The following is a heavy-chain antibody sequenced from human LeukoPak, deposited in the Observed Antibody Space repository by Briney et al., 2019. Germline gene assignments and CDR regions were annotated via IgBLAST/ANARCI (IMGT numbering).Heavy chain of an antibody. J-gene: IGHJ4*02. CDR3: ARDKEATIFGVVIIRGFDY. D-gene: IGHD3-3*01. CDR2: IIPIFGTA. V-gene: IGHV1-69*05. Sequence: SVKVSCKASGGTFSSYAISWVRQAPGQGLEWMGRIIPIFGTANYAQKFQGRVTITTDESTSTVYMELSSLRSEDTAVYYCARDKEATIFGVVIIRGFDYWGQGTLVTVSS. CDR1: GGTFSSYA.